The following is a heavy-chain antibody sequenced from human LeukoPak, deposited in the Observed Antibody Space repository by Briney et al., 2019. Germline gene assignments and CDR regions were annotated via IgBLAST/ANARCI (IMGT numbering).Heavy chain of an antibody. D-gene: IGHD2-2*02. J-gene: IGHJ5*02. CDR2: IYYTGST. Sequence: PSETLSLTCTVSGGSISSYYWIWIRQPPGKGLEWIGYIYYTGSTSYNPSLKSRVTISVDTSKNQFSLKLSSVTAADTAVYYCARQRIVVVPAAITPRVDNWFDPWGQGTLVTVSS. V-gene: IGHV4-59*08. CDR1: GGSISSYY. CDR3: ARQRIVVVPAAITPRVDNWFDP.